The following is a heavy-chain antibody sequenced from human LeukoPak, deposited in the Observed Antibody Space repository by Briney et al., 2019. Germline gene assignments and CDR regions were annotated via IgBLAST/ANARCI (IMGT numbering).Heavy chain of an antibody. CDR3: AKVGAAVAGDFDY. D-gene: IGHD6-19*01. Sequence: GGSLRLSCAASGFTFSNYAMTWVRQAPGKGLEWVSTISGGGDITHYADPVKGRFTISRDNSKNTLHLQMNSLRAEDTAVYHCAKVGAAVAGDFDYWGRGTLVTVSS. J-gene: IGHJ4*02. CDR1: GFTFSNYA. CDR2: ISGGGDIT. V-gene: IGHV3-23*01.